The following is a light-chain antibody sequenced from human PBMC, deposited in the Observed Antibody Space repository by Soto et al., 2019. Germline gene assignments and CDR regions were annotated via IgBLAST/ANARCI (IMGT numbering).Light chain of an antibody. CDR2: GAS. CDR3: QQFSSYPLT. CDR1: QSVSSEK. Sequence: EIVLTQSPGTLSLSPGERASLSCRASQSVSSEKLAWYQQKPGQAPRLLIYGASNRATGIPDRFSGGGSGTDFTLTISRLEPEDFAVYYCQQFSSYPLTFGGGTKVDIK. J-gene: IGKJ4*01. V-gene: IGKV3-20*01.